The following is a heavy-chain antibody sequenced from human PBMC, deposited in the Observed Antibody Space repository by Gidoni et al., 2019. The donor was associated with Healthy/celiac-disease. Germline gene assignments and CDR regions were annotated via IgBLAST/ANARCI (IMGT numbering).Heavy chain of an antibody. V-gene: IGHV4-30-4*01. D-gene: IGHD5-18*01. CDR3: ARVESGDTAMSGLFDY. CDR2: IYYSGST. CDR1: GGSISSGDYY. Sequence: LQESGPGLVKPSQTLSLTCTVSGGSISSGDYYWSWIRQPPGKGLEWIGYIYYSGSTYYNPSLKSRVTISVDTSKNQFSLKLSSVTAADTAVYYCARVESGDTAMSGLFDYWGQGTLVTVSS. J-gene: IGHJ4*02.